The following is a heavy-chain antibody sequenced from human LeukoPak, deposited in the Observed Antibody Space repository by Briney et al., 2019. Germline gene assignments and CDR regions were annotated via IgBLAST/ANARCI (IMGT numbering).Heavy chain of an antibody. CDR3: AKVGGYCSSTSCYTEDLYYYYYYMDV. D-gene: IGHD2-2*02. CDR1: GFTFSSYG. J-gene: IGHJ6*03. CDR2: IRYDGSNR. V-gene: IGHV3-30*02. Sequence: GGSLRLSCAASGFTFSSYGMHWVRQSPGKGLEWVAFIRYDGSNRYYADSVKGRFTISRDNSKNTLYLQMNSLRAEDTAVYYCAKVGGYCSSTSCYTEDLYYYYYYMDVWGKGTTVTVSS.